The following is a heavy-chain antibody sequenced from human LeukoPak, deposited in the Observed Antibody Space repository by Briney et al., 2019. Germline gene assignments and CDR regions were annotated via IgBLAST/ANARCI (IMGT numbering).Heavy chain of an antibody. J-gene: IGHJ3*02. V-gene: IGHV4-4*07. CDR2: IYTSGST. CDR3: ARDRVDIRSDAFDI. Sequence: SETLSLTCTVSGGSLSSYYWSWIRQPAGKGLEWIGRIYTSGSTNYNPSLKSRVTMSVDTSKNQFSLKLSSVTAADTAVYYCARDRVDIRSDAFDIWGQGTMVTGSS. CDR1: GGSLSSYY. D-gene: IGHD4-17*01.